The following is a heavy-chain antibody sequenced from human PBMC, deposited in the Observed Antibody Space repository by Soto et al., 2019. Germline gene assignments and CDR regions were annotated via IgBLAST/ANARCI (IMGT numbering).Heavy chain of an antibody. CDR3: ATDSNYDVSNSF. D-gene: IGHD3-3*01. V-gene: IGHV1-69*01. J-gene: IGHJ4*02. CDR2: VIPLFDTA. Sequence: QVQVVQSGAEVKKPGSSVKVSCKVSGGIFTNNAISWVRQAPGQGLEWLGGVIPLFDTAYYAQIFRGRLRISADGATTTAYMELSGLTSADTAVYFCATDSNYDVSNSFWGQGTLVTVSS. CDR1: GGIFTNNA.